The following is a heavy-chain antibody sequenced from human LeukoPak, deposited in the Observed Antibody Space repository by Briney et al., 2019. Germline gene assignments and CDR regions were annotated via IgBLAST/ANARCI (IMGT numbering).Heavy chain of an antibody. CDR3: AKSREEIRGLDAFDI. V-gene: IGHV4-31*03. CDR1: GGSISSDDYC. CDR2: IYYSGST. J-gene: IGHJ3*02. D-gene: IGHD5-24*01. Sequence: SETLSLTCSVSGGSISSDDYCWNWIRQHPGKGLEWIGYIYYSGSTYYNPSLKSRVALTVDTSKNQFSLKLSSLTAADTAVYYCAKSREEIRGLDAFDIWGQGTMVTVSS.